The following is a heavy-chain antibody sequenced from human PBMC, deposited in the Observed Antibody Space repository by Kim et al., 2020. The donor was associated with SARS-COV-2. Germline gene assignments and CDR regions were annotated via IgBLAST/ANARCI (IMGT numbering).Heavy chain of an antibody. D-gene: IGHD3-10*01. CDR1: GYIFTSYW. Sequence: GESLKISCKGSGYIFTSYWIGWVRQTPGKGLEWVGLIYPGDSDIRYGPSFQGRVTISADKSTTTAHLQWTRLEASDTAIYYFVRRPSYYDSDGFDYWCQGALVTVSA. CDR3: VRRPSYYDSDGFDY. CDR2: IYPGDSDI. J-gene: IGHJ4*02. V-gene: IGHV5-51*01.